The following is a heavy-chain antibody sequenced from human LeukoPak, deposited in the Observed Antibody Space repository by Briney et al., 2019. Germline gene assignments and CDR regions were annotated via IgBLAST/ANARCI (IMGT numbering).Heavy chain of an antibody. Sequence: ASVTVSCKASGYTFTSYGISWVRQAPGQGLEWMGWISAYNGNTNYAQKLQGRVTMTTDTSTSTAYMELRSLRSDDTAVYYCARFVYDFWSGYYLYFDYWGQGTLVTVSS. V-gene: IGHV1-18*01. D-gene: IGHD3-3*01. CDR1: GYTFTSYG. CDR2: ISAYNGNT. J-gene: IGHJ4*02. CDR3: ARFVYDFWSGYYLYFDY.